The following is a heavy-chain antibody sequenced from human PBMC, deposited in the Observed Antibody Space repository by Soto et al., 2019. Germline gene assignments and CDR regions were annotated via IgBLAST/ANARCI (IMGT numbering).Heavy chain of an antibody. J-gene: IGHJ6*02. Sequence: GGSLRLSCAASGLTFSSYAMSWVRQAPGKGLEWVSAISGSGGSTYYADSVKGRFTISRDNSKNTLYLQMNSLRAEDTAVYYCAKDLYSSGWYSHLDYYGMDVWGQGTTVTVSS. D-gene: IGHD6-19*01. V-gene: IGHV3-23*01. CDR3: AKDLYSSGWYSHLDYYGMDV. CDR2: ISGSGGST. CDR1: GLTFSSYA.